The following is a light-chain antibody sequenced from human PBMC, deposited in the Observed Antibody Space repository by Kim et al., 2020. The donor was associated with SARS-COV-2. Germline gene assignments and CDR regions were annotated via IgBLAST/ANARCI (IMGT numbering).Light chain of an antibody. CDR1: QSVSSN. Sequence: IVMTQSPATLYVSPGERATLSCRASQSVSSNLAWYQQKPGQAPRLLIYGAFTRATGIPARFSGSGSGTEFTLTISSLQSEDFAVYYWQQYNNWPVTFGQGTKLEIK. V-gene: IGKV3-15*01. J-gene: IGKJ2*01. CDR2: GAF. CDR3: QQYNNWPVT.